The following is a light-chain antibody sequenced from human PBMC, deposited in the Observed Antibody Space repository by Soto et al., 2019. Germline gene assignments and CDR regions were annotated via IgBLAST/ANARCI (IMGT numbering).Light chain of an antibody. J-gene: IGKJ1*01. Sequence: DIRMTQSPSTLSASVGDRVTITCRASQSIDNYLAWYQKEPGKAPNLLIYRASRLESGVPSRFSGSGSGTEFTLTISSLQPHDFATYYCQHYYGYPWTFGQGTKVEIK. CDR2: RAS. CDR1: QSIDNY. CDR3: QHYYGYPWT. V-gene: IGKV1-5*03.